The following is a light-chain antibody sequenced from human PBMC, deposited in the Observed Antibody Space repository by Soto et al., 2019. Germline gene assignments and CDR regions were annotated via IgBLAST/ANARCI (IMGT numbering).Light chain of an antibody. Sequence: EIVLTQSPATLSLSPVEIATLSCRASQTIDNTLAWYQRKPGQAPRLLIYDASTRATGVPARFSGSGSGTDFTLTISSLQSEDFAVYYCQHYNYWPYTFGQGTKVDI. J-gene: IGKJ2*01. CDR1: QTIDNT. CDR2: DAS. V-gene: IGKV3-15*01. CDR3: QHYNYWPYT.